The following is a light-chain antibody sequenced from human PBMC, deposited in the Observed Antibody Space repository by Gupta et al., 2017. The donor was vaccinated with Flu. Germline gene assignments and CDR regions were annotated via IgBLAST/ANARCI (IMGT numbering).Light chain of an antibody. CDR1: QSLGRW. J-gene: IGKJ4*01. V-gene: IGKV1-5*03. CDR3: QQYDSPPFT. Sequence: DIQMTQSPSTLSASVGDTVTITCRASQSLGRWLAWYQQRPGQAPRLLMYKVSSLESGVPSRFSGFGSGTFFTLTINGLQPDDLATYYCQQYDSPPFTFGGGTKVQIK. CDR2: KVS.